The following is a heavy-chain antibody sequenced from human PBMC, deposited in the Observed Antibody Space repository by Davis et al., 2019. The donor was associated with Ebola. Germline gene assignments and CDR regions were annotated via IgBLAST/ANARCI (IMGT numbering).Heavy chain of an antibody. CDR3: AKHQVYCSTTNCYI. CDR2: INNDEIST. J-gene: IGHJ3*02. CDR1: GFTFRTFW. D-gene: IGHD2-2*01. V-gene: IGHV3-74*03. Sequence: PGGSLRLSCEASGFTFRTFWMHWVRQLPGKGLVWVSYINNDEISTMYADSVKGRFTISRDNSKKTLYLQMNSLRDEDTAIYYCAKHQVYCSTTNCYIWGQGTMVTVSS.